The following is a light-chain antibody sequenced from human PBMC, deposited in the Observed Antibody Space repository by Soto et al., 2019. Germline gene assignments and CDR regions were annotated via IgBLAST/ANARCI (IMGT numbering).Light chain of an antibody. CDR1: SSDIGTYNL. CDR2: EGN. V-gene: IGLV2-23*03. CDR3: SSYAGGTTFVL. J-gene: IGLJ2*01. Sequence: QSALTQPASVSGSPGQSITISCTGTSSDIGTYNLVSWYQQHPGKAPKLIIYEGNKRPSGVSNLFSGSKSGNTASLTISGLQPEDEADYYCSSYAGGTTFVLFGGGTKVTVL.